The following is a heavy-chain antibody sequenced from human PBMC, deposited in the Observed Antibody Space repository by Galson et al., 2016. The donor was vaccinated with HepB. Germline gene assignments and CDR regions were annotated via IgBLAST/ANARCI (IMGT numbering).Heavy chain of an antibody. CDR1: GGSISSGNYY. Sequence: ETLSLTCTVSGGSISSGNYYWSWVRQPPGERLEWIGDIYYSGTTNYKPSLKSRVTISVDTSKNQFSLRLSSVTAADTAVYYCARMDPALISGFDYWGQGTLATVSS. J-gene: IGHJ4*02. D-gene: IGHD2-15*01. CDR3: ARMDPALISGFDY. V-gene: IGHV4-61*01. CDR2: IYYSGTT.